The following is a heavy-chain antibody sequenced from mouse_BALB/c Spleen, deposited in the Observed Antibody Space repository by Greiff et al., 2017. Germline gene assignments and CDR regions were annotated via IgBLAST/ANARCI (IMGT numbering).Heavy chain of an antibody. CDR2: ISSGSSTI. Sequence: EVQLVESGGGLVQPGGSRKLSCAASGFTFSSFGMHWVRQAPEKGLEWVAYISSGSSTIYYADTVKGRFTISRDNPKNTLFLQMTSLRSEDTAMYYCAGLAYWGQGTLVTVSA. CDR1: GFTFSSFG. J-gene: IGHJ3*01. V-gene: IGHV5-17*02. CDR3: AGLAY.